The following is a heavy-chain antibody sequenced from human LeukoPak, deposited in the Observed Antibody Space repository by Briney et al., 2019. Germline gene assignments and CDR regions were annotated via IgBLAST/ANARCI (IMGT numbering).Heavy chain of an antibody. Sequence: ASVKVSCKASGYTFTSYAMHWVRQAPGQRLEWMGWISAYNGNTNYAQKLQGRVTMTTDTSTSTAYMELRSLRSDDTAVYYCARVPQYNWNCDVWGQGTTVTVSS. CDR1: GYTFTSYA. CDR2: ISAYNGNT. CDR3: ARVPQYNWNCDV. J-gene: IGHJ6*02. D-gene: IGHD1-7*01. V-gene: IGHV1-18*01.